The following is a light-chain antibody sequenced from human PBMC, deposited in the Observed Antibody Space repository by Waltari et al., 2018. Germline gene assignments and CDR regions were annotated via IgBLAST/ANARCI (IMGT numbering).Light chain of an antibody. Sequence: EIVLTQSPGTLSLSPGERATLSCRASQSVSSIYLAWYQQKPGQTPLLLIYGASSRATGIPDRFSGSGSGTDFTLTISRLEPEDSAVYYCQQYVSSPLTFGGGTKVEIK. CDR2: GAS. CDR3: QQYVSSPLT. V-gene: IGKV3-20*01. CDR1: QSVSSIY. J-gene: IGKJ4*01.